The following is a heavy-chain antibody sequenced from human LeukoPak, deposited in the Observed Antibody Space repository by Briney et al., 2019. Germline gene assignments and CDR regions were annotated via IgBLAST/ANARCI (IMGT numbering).Heavy chain of an antibody. V-gene: IGHV1-24*01. CDR1: GYIFTDYY. J-gene: IGHJ5*02. D-gene: IGHD1-26*01. CDR2: FDPEDGET. Sequence: ASVKVSCKASGYIFTDYYMHWVRQAPGKGLEWMGGFDPEDGETIYAQKFQGRVTMTEDTSTDTAYMELSSLRSEDTAVYYCATGGLVGAIEGWFDPWGQGTLVTVSS. CDR3: ATGGLVGAIEGWFDP.